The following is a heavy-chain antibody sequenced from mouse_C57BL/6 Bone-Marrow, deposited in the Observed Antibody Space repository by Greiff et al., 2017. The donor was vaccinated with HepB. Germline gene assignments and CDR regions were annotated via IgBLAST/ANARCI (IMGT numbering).Heavy chain of an antibody. Sequence: QVQLQQPGAELVKPGASVKLSCKASGYTFTSYWMHWVTQRPGRGLEWIGRIDPNSGGTKYNEKFKSKATLTVDKHSSTAYMQLSSLTSEDSAVYDCARRYYSNLYAMDYWGQGTSVTVSS. D-gene: IGHD2-5*01. J-gene: IGHJ4*01. V-gene: IGHV1-72*01. CDR1: GYTFTSYW. CDR2: IDPNSGGT. CDR3: ARRYYSNLYAMDY.